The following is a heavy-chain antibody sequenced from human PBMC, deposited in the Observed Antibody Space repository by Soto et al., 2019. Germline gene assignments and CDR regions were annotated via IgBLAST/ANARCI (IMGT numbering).Heavy chain of an antibody. CDR1: GGSISSYY. J-gene: IGHJ5*02. CDR2: IYYSGST. Sequence: PSETLSLTCTVSGGSISSYYWSWIRQPPGKGLEWIGYIYYSGSTNYNPSLKSRVTISVDTSKNQFSLKLSSVTAADTAAYYCARSQVTRWFDPWGQGTLVTVSS. D-gene: IGHD5-18*01. V-gene: IGHV4-59*01. CDR3: ARSQVTRWFDP.